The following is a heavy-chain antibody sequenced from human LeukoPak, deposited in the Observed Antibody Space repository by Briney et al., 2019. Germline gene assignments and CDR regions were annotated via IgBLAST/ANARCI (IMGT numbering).Heavy chain of an antibody. V-gene: IGHV1-69*06. CDR2: IIPIFGTA. J-gene: IGHJ4*02. CDR3: TRSSIIAAAGPYYFDY. D-gene: IGHD6-13*01. CDR1: GGTFSSYA. Sequence: SVKVSCKASGGTFSSYAISWVRQAPGQGLEWMGGIIPIFGTANYAQKFQGRVTITADKSTSTAYMELSSLRSEDTAVYYCTRSSIIAAAGPYYFDYWGQGTLVTVSS.